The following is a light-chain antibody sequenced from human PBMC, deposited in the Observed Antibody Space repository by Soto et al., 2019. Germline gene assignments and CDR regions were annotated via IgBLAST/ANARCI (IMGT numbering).Light chain of an antibody. V-gene: IGKV3-20*01. CDR3: QQCGSSPPFT. CDR1: QSVSSTY. CDR2: GAS. J-gene: IGKJ3*01. Sequence: EIVLTQSPGTLSLSPGERVTLSCRASQSVSSTYLAWYQQKPGQAPRLLIYGASSRATGIPDRFSGSGSGTDFTLTISRLEPEDFAVYYCQQCGSSPPFTFGPGTKVDIK.